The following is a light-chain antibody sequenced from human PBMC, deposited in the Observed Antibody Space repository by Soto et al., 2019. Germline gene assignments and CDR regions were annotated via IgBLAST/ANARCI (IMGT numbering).Light chain of an antibody. CDR2: GAS. Sequence: EIVLTQSPGTLSLFPGERVTLSCRASQSVSSSYLAWYQQKPGQAPRLLIYGASSRATGIPDRFSGSGSGTDFTLTISRLEPEDFAVYYCQQYGSSLSITFGQGTRLENK. V-gene: IGKV3-20*01. CDR1: QSVSSSY. CDR3: QQYGSSLSIT. J-gene: IGKJ5*01.